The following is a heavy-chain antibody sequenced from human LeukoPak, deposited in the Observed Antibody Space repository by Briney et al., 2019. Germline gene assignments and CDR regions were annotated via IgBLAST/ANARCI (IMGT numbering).Heavy chain of an antibody. V-gene: IGHV3-11*04. CDR3: ARDVGSDDIVVVVAATRANDAFDI. Sequence: GSLRLSCAASGFTFSDYYMSRIRQAPGKGLEWVSYISSSGSTIYYADSVKGRFTISRDNAKNSLYLQMNSLRAEDTAVYYCARDVGSDDIVVVVAATRANDAFDIWGQGTMVTVSS. J-gene: IGHJ3*02. CDR2: ISSSGSTI. CDR1: GFTFSDYY. D-gene: IGHD2-15*01.